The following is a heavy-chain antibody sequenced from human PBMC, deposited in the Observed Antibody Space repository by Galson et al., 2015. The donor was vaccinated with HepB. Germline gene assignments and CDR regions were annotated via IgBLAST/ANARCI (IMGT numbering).Heavy chain of an antibody. Sequence: ALVKPTQTLTLTCAVSGFPLNTRGLCVTWIRQPPGKALEWLGRIDWDDQTYYSTSLKTRLTISRDTAKNQVFLRMTNMGSVDTATYYCARIPLATGYFFDYWGQGILVTVSS. V-gene: IGHV2-70*11. J-gene: IGHJ4*02. D-gene: IGHD3-9*01. CDR1: GFPLNTRGLC. CDR2: IDWDDQT. CDR3: ARIPLATGYFFDY.